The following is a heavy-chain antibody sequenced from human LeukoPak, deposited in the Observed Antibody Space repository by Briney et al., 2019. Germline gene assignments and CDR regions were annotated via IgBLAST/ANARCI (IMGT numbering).Heavy chain of an antibody. V-gene: IGHV3-74*01. J-gene: IGHJ4*02. D-gene: IGHD2-15*01. CDR3: AKNLLDCSGGSCSFDY. Sequence: GGSLRLSCAASGFTFSSYWMHWVRQAPGKGLVWVSRINSDGSSTSYADSVKGRFTISRDNAKNTLYLQMNSLRAEDTAVYYCAKNLLDCSGGSCSFDYWGQGTLVTVSS. CDR2: INSDGSST. CDR1: GFTFSSYW.